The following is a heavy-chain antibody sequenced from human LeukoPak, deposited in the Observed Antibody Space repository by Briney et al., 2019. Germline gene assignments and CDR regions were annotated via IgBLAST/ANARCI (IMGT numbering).Heavy chain of an antibody. J-gene: IGHJ4*02. Sequence: SETLSLTCTVSGGSISSYYWSWIRQPPGKGLEWIGYIYYSGSTNYNPSLKSRVTISVDTSKNQFSLKLSSVTAADTAVYYCASNSGYGYGYDYWGQGTLVTVSS. CDR3: ASNSGYGYGYDY. CDR2: IYYSGST. D-gene: IGHD5-18*01. V-gene: IGHV4-59*01. CDR1: GGSISSYY.